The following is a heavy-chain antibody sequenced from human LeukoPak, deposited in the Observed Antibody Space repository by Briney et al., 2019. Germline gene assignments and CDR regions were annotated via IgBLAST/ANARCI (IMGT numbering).Heavy chain of an antibody. D-gene: IGHD6-13*01. CDR3: ARGLDSSSWYSFDY. CDR1: GGSISSGGYS. J-gene: IGHJ4*02. CDR2: TYHSGST. V-gene: IGHV4-30-2*01. Sequence: PSETLSLTCAVSGGSISSGGYSWSWIRQPPGKGLEWIGYTYHSGSTYYNPSLKSRVTISVDRSKNQFSLKLSSVTAADTAVYYCARGLDSSSWYSFDYWGQGTLVTVSS.